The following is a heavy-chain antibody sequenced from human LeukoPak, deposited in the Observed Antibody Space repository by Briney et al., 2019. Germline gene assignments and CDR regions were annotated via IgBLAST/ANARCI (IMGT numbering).Heavy chain of an antibody. D-gene: IGHD4-17*01. CDR2: INGGNGKT. J-gene: IGHJ4*02. CDR1: GYTFTSYA. V-gene: IGHV1-3*01. Sequence: ASVKVSCKASGYTFTSYAMHWVRQAPGQRLEWMGWINGGNGKTKYSQKFQGRVTITRDTSASTAYMELSSLRSEDTAVYYCARSAGDYAFDYWGQGTLATVSS. CDR3: ARSAGDYAFDY.